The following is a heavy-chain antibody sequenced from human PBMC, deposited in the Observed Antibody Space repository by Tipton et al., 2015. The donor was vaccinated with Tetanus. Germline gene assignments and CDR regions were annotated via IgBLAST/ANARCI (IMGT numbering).Heavy chain of an antibody. J-gene: IGHJ5*02. CDR2: VYPGDSDA. V-gene: IGHV5-51*01. Sequence: QLVQSGAEVRKAGESLKISCKVSGHDSRSYWISWVRQMPGKGLEWMGIVYPGDSDATYSPSFQGQVTISAHKSISTAYLQWRSLKASDTAIYCCARLPNHYSASGSTWGQGTLVTVSS. D-gene: IGHD3-10*01. CDR3: ARLPNHYSASGST. CDR1: GHDSRSYW.